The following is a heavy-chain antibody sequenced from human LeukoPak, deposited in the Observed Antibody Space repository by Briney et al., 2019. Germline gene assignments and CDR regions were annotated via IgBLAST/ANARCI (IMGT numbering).Heavy chain of an antibody. CDR3: ARSVSSGWYDY. CDR2: ISYDGSNK. J-gene: IGHJ4*02. D-gene: IGHD6-19*01. Sequence: GGSLRLSCAASGFTFSSYAMHWVRQAPGKGLEWVAVISYDGSNKYYADSVKGRFTISRDNSKNTLYLQMNSLRAEDTAVYYCARSVSSGWYDYWGQGTLVTVS. V-gene: IGHV3-30-3*01. CDR1: GFTFSSYA.